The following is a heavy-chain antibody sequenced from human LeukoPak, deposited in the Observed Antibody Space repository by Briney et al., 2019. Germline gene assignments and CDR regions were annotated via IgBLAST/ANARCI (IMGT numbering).Heavy chain of an antibody. CDR3: ARLPPPQLLSWDWYFDL. Sequence: SQTLSLTCAISGDSVSSNSAAWNWIRQSPSRGLEWLGRAYYRSKWYNDYAVSVKSRITINPDTSKNQFSLKLNSVTAADTAEYYCARLPPPQLLSWDWYFDLWGRGTLVTVSS. V-gene: IGHV6-1*01. CDR1: GDSVSSNSAA. D-gene: IGHD2-2*01. CDR2: AYYRSKWYN. J-gene: IGHJ2*01.